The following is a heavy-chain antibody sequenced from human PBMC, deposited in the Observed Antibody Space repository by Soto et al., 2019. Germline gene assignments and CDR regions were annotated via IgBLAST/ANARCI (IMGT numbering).Heavy chain of an antibody. D-gene: IGHD3-22*01. CDR2: IYWDDDK. J-gene: IGHJ4*02. V-gene: IGHV2-5*02. CDR1: GFPLSTSGVG. Sequence: SGPTQVNPTQPLTLTCTFSGFPLSTSGVGVGWIRQPPGKALEWLALIYWDDDKRYSPSLKSRLTITKDTSKNQVVLTMTHMDTVDTATYSSAHEFYYDSSGYFKEWGQGTPVSVSS. CDR3: AHEFYYDSSGYFKE.